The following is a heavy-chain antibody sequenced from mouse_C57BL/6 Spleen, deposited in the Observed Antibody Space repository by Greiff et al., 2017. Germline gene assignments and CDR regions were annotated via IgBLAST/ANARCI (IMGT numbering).Heavy chain of an antibody. Sequence: VQLKQSGGGLVKPGGSLKLSCAASGFTFSDYGMHWVRQAPEKGLEWVAYISSGSSTIYYADTVKGRFTISRDNAKNTLFLQMTSLRAADTAMXYCARHYSDYWGQGTTLTVSS. CDR1: GFTFSDYG. V-gene: IGHV5-17*01. CDR2: ISSGSSTI. CDR3: ARHYSDY. D-gene: IGHD2-12*01. J-gene: IGHJ2*01.